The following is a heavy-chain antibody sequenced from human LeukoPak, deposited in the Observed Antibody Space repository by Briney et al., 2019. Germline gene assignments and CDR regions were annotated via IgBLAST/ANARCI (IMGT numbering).Heavy chain of an antibody. D-gene: IGHD3-10*01. CDR1: GYTFTCYY. V-gene: IGHV1-2*02. J-gene: IGHJ4*02. CDR3: AAMVRGVITRDY. Sequence: ASVKVSYKASGYTFTCYYMHWVRQAPGQGLEWMGWINPNSGGTNYAQKFQGRVTITRDTSISTAYMELSRLTSDDTAVYYCAAMVRGVITRDYWGQGTLVTVSS. CDR2: INPNSGGT.